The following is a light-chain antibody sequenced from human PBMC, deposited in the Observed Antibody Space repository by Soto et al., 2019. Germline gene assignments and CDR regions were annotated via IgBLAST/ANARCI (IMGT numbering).Light chain of an antibody. CDR3: QQYTTYPYT. Sequence: DIQMTQSPSTLSASGGDRVTITCRASQSVTNWLAGYQQKPGKAPNLLIYDASRLQSGIPSRFSGSGSGTEFTLTISSLQPDDFATYYCQQYTTYPYTFGQGTKLEFK. CDR2: DAS. V-gene: IGKV1-5*01. CDR1: QSVTNW. J-gene: IGKJ2*01.